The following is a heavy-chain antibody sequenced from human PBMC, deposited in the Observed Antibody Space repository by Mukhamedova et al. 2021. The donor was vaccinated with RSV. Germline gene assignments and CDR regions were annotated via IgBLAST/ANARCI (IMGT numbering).Heavy chain of an antibody. J-gene: IGHJ6*02. Sequence: VRQPPGKGLEWIGEIYHSGSTNYNPSLKSRVTISVDKSKNQFSLKLSSVTAADTAVYYCARGFLVWLISSYGMDVWGQGTTVTVS. D-gene: IGHD3-3*01. CDR3: ARGFLVWLISSYGMDV. V-gene: IGHV4-4*02. CDR2: IYHSGST.